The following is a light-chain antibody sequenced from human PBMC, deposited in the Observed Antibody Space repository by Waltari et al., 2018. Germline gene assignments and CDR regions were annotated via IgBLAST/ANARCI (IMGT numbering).Light chain of an antibody. CDR2: ENF. V-gene: IGLV1-51*01. CDR3: ATWDSSLSAGV. Sequence: QSVLTQPPSVSAAPGQMVSISCSGSSSNIGINSVSWDQKPPETAPKLPIYENFQRPSEIPHRFYGSKSGTSATLDITGLQTGDEGDYYCATWDSSLSAGVFGTGTKVTVL. J-gene: IGLJ1*01. CDR1: SSNIGINS.